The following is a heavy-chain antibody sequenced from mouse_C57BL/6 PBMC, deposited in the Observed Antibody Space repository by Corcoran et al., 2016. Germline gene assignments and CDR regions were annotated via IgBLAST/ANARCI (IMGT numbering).Heavy chain of an antibody. CDR1: GYTFTDYY. V-gene: IGHV1-19*01. CDR3: ARDGNYGYFDY. Sequence: EVQLQQSGPVLVKPGASVKMSCKASGYTFTDYYMNWVKQSHGKSLEWIGVINPYNGGTSYNQKFKGKATLTVDKSSSTAYMEPNSLTSEDSAVYYCARDGNYGYFDYWGQGTTLTVSS. D-gene: IGHD2-1*01. J-gene: IGHJ2*01. CDR2: INPYNGGT.